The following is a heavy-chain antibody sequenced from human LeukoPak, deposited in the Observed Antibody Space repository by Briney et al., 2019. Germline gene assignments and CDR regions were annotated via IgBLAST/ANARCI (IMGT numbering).Heavy chain of an antibody. D-gene: IGHD3-22*01. CDR3: ARGYYDSSGYYRYGNWFDP. Sequence: SETLSLTCTVSGGSISSYYWSWIRQPAGKGLEWIGRIYTSGSTNYNPSLKSRVTISVDKSKNRFSLKLSSVTAADTAVYYCARGYYDSSGYYRYGNWFDPWGQGTLVTVSS. V-gene: IGHV4-4*07. J-gene: IGHJ5*02. CDR1: GGSISSYY. CDR2: IYTSGST.